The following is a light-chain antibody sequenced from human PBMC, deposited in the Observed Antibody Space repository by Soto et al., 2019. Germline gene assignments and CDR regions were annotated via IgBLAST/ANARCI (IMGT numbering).Light chain of an antibody. Sequence: QLVLTQSPSASASLGAAVKLTCTLSSEHRTYAVAWYQQPPEKGPRYLMKLNSDGSLIKGDGIPDRFSGSSSGTERCLTISSLQSDDEGDYYCQTWGTDVVFGGGTKVTVL. CDR3: QTWGTDVV. V-gene: IGLV4-69*01. CDR2: LNSDGSL. J-gene: IGLJ2*01. CDR1: SEHRTYA.